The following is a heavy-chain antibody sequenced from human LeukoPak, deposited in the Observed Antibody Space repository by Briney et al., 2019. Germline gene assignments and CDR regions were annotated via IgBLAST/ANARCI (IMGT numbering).Heavy chain of an antibody. V-gene: IGHV3-23*01. CDR1: GFTFSSYA. J-gene: IGHJ4*02. D-gene: IGHD3-3*01. CDR3: ASSSGTIWGGYSHFDY. CDR2: ISGSGGST. Sequence: PGGSLRLSCAASGFTFSSYAMSWVRQAPGKGLEWVSAISGSGGSTYYADSVKGRFTISRDNAKNSLYLQMNSLRAEDTAVYYCASSSGTIWGGYSHFDYWGQGTLVTVSS.